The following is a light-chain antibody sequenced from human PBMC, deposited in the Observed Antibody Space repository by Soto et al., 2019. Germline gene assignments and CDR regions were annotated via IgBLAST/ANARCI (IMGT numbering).Light chain of an antibody. CDR1: QNIRSY. Sequence: EVVLTQSPATLSLSPGERATLSCRASQNIRSYLAWYQQKPGQAPRLLIFDASTRATGIPARFSGSGSGTDFTLTISSLQPEDFAVYYCLQRSSWPPFTFGGGTKVELK. V-gene: IGKV3-11*01. CDR2: DAS. CDR3: LQRSSWPPFT. J-gene: IGKJ4*01.